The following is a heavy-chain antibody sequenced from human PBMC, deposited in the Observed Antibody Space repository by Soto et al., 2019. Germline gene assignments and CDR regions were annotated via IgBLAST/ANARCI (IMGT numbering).Heavy chain of an antibody. V-gene: IGHV3-30-3*01. CDR2: TSIDGNTK. D-gene: IGHD3-10*01. J-gene: IGHJ4*02. CDR1: GFSFTSYD. CDR3: ARNYGSALDY. Sequence: VLLVESGGGVVQPGRSLRLSCAASGFSFTSYDIYWVRQAPGKGLEWVAVTSIDGNTKYYADSVQGRFTVSRDNSKDTLYPEMTSLRPQDTAVYYCARNYGSALDYWGQGTPVTVSS.